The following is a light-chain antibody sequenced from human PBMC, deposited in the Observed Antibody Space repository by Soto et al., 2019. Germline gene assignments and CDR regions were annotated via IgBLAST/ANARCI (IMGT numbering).Light chain of an antibody. CDR1: QSISNY. CDR3: QQYNSYWR. V-gene: IGKV1-39*01. Sequence: DIQMTQSPSSLSASVGDRVTITCRASQSISNYLNWYQQKAGKAPKLLIYAASSLESGVPSRFSGGGSGPDFTLTISSLQPEDFATYYCQQYNSYWRFGQGTKVEVK. J-gene: IGKJ1*01. CDR2: AAS.